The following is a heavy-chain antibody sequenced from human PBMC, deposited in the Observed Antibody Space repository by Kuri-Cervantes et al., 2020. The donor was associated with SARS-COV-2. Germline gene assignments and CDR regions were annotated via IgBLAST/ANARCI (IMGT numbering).Heavy chain of an antibody. Sequence: SETLSLTCTVSGGSISSSSYYWSWIRQPPGKGLEWIGYIYYSGSTNYNPSLKSRVTISVDTSKNQFSLKLSSVTAADTAVYYCARVMSTSSIAARPRPYYFDYWGQGTLVTVSS. CDR2: IYYSGST. CDR3: ARVMSTSSIAARPRPYYFDY. D-gene: IGHD6-6*01. J-gene: IGHJ4*02. V-gene: IGHV4-61*01. CDR1: GGSISSSSYY.